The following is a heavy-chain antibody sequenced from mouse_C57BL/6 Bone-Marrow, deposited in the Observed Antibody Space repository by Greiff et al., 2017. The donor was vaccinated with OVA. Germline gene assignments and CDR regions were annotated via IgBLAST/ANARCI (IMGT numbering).Heavy chain of an antibody. D-gene: IGHD1-1*01. V-gene: IGHV5-15*01. CDR3: ARRDYGSSYDV. Sequence: EVQLVESGGGLVQPGGSLKLSCAASGFTFSDYGMAWVRQAPRKGPEWVAFISNLAYSIYYADTMTGRFTISRENAKNTLYLEMSSLRSEDTAMYYCARRDYGSSYDVWGTGTTVTVSS. CDR2: ISNLAYSI. J-gene: IGHJ1*03. CDR1: GFTFSDYG.